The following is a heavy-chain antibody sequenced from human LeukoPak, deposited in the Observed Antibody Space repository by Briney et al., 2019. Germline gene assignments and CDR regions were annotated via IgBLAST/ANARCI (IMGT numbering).Heavy chain of an antibody. V-gene: IGHV3-23*01. CDR3: AKDIYYFDY. CDR1: GFTFSSYA. Sequence: PGGSLRLSCAASGFTFSSYAMRWVRQAPGKGLEWVSGISGSGGGTHYADSVKGRFTISTDNSKNTLYLQMNSLRAEDTAIYYCAKDIYYFDYWGQGTLVTVSS. J-gene: IGHJ4*02. CDR2: ISGSGGGT.